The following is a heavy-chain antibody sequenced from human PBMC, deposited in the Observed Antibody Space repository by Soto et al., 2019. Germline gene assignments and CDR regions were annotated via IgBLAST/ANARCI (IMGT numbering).Heavy chain of an antibody. CDR1: GGTFSTYT. D-gene: IGHD6-13*01. CDR3: TRGSWSAETFDI. Sequence: QVQLVQSGAEVKKPGSSVKVSCKASGGTFSTYTIIWVRQAPGQGLEWMGRILPMLDITNSAQRFQGRVTITADKSTSTAYLELSSLRSAATAVYYCTRGSWSAETFDIWGRGTMVTVSS. J-gene: IGHJ3*02. V-gene: IGHV1-69*02. CDR2: ILPMLDIT.